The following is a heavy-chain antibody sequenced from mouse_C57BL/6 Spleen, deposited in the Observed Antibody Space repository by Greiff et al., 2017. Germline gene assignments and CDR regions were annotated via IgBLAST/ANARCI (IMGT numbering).Heavy chain of an antibody. J-gene: IGHJ2*01. CDR2: ISDGGSYT. D-gene: IGHD1-1*01. V-gene: IGHV5-4*03. CDR1: GFTFSSYA. CDR3: ARGGSITTVVAPFDY. Sequence: EVNLVESGGGLVKPGGSLKLSCAASGFTFSSYAMSWVRQTPEKRLEWVATISDGGSYTYYPDNVKGRFTISRDNAKNNLYLQMSHLKSEDTAMYYCARGGSITTVVAPFDYWGQGTTLTVSS.